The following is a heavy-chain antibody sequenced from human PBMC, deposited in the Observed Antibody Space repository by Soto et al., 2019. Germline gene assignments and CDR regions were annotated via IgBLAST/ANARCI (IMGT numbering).Heavy chain of an antibody. CDR2: INSDGDVR. Sequence: QSVGSLRLSCKVSGFTLSTSAMNWVRQAPGKGLEWVSYINSDGDVRHYADSVKGRFTVSRDNAKKLVYLQMNNVGAADTAVYFCSRRDVFDLWGQGATVTVSS. CDR3: SRRDVFDL. D-gene: IGHD2-2*01. J-gene: IGHJ3*01. CDR1: GFTLSTSA. V-gene: IGHV3-48*01.